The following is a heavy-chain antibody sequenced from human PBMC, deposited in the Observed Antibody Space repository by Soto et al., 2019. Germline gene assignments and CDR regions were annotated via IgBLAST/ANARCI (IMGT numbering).Heavy chain of an antibody. D-gene: IGHD6-13*01. J-gene: IGHJ5*02. CDR2: IYYSGST. CDR3: ARENYHYSSSPHGFDP. Sequence: SETLSLTCTVSGGSISSYYWSWIRQPPGKGLEWIGYIYYSGSTNYNPSLKSRVTISVDTSKNQFSLKLSSVTAADTAVYYCARENYHYSSSPHGFDPWGQGTLVTVSS. CDR1: GGSISSYY. V-gene: IGHV4-59*01.